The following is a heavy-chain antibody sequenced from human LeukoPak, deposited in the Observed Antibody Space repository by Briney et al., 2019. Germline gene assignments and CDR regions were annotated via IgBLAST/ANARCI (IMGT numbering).Heavy chain of an antibody. CDR1: GYTFTSYG. CDR2: ISAYNGNT. V-gene: IGHV1-18*01. J-gene: IGHJ3*02. Sequence: ASVKVSCKASGYTFTSYGISWVRQAPGQGLEWMGWISAYNGNTNYAQKLQGGVTMTTDTSTSTAYMELRSLRSDDTAVYYCARDSAPFSSGGTHAFDICGQGTMVTVSS. D-gene: IGHD2-15*01. CDR3: ARDSAPFSSGGTHAFDI.